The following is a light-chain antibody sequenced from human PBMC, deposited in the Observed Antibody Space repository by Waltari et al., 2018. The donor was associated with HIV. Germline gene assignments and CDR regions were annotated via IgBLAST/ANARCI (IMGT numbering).Light chain of an antibody. J-gene: IGLJ3*02. CDR1: SGSFSTTSYPNY. CDR2: SPN. Sequence: QTVVTQEPSFSVSPGGTVTLTCGLSSGSFSTTSYPNYPSWYQQTPGQAPRALIYSPNVRSSWVPDRFSGSILGNKAALTITGAQAVDESDYYCLVDMGGGIWVFGGGTKLTVL. CDR3: LVDMGGGIWV. V-gene: IGLV8-61*01.